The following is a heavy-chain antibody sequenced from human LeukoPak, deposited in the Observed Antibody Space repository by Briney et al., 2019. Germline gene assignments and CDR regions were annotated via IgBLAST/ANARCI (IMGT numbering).Heavy chain of an antibody. CDR3: ARHGTISSESYFDY. CDR1: GGSISSYY. D-gene: IGHD1-14*01. V-gene: IGHV4-59*08. CDR2: IYYSGST. J-gene: IGHJ4*02. Sequence: KPSETLSLTCTVSGGSISSYYWSWIRQPAGKGLEWIGSIYYSGSTYYNPSLKSRVTGFVDTSKNQVSLRLSSVTAADTAVYYCARHGTISSESYFDYWGQGALVTVSS.